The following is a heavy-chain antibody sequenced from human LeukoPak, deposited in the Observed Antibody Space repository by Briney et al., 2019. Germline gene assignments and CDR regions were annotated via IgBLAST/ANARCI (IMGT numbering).Heavy chain of an antibody. CDR2: IDEAGKDR. J-gene: IGHJ4*01. D-gene: IGHD2-15*01. V-gene: IGHV3-7*01. Sequence: GGSLRLSCVASGLTIDSFYMSWVRQAPGKGLGGVANIDEAGKDRYYADSVKGRFTISRDNTKNSVFLDMTSLRVEDTATYFCARASPGVVFNYFDYWGQGALVPVSS. CDR1: GLTIDSFY. CDR3: ARASPGVVFNYFDY.